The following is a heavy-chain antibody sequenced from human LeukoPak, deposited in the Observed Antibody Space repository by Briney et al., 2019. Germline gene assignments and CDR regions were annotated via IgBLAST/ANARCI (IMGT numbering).Heavy chain of an antibody. D-gene: IGHD5-24*01. J-gene: IGHJ4*02. CDR3: VRDLQFSFDF. CDR1: GFAFSDYP. Sequence: PGGSLRLSCAASGFAFSDYPMNWVRRAPGKGLEWLAHIGSSTGTANYADSVEGRFIISRDNAKSSLYLQMNSLRDEDTAVYYCVRDLQFSFDFWGQGTLLTVSS. V-gene: IGHV3-48*02. CDR2: IGSSTGTA.